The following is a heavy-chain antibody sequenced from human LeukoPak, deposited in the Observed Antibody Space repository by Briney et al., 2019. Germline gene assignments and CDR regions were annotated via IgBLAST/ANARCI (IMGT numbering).Heavy chain of an antibody. J-gene: IGHJ4*02. V-gene: IGHV3-7*01. D-gene: IGHD2/OR15-2a*01. CDR3: ASSFGFVFDD. Sequence: PGGSLRLSCVASGITFSNYWMSWVRQAPGKGLEWVANINKDGSEKYSVGSVKGRFTISRDNAKNSVYLQMNRLRVEDTGVYYCASSFGFVFDDWGQGTLVTVSS. CDR2: INKDGSEK. CDR1: GITFSNYW.